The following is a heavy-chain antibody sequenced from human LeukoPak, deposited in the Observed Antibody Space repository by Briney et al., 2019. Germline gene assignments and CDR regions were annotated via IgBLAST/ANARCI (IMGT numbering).Heavy chain of an antibody. D-gene: IGHD2-21*02. V-gene: IGHV1-46*01. CDR2: INPSSGGT. CDR1: GYTFINYY. Sequence: ASVKVSCKASGYTFINYYLHWVRQAPGQGLEWMGIINPSSGGTSYAQKFQGRVTMTRATSTSTVYMELSSLRPEDTAVYYCARDPSYCGGDCYAFDIWGQGTMVTVSS. CDR3: ARDPSYCGGDCYAFDI. J-gene: IGHJ3*02.